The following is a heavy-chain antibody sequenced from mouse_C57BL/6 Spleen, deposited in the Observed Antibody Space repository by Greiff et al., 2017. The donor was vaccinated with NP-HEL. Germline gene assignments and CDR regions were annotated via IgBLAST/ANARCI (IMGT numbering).Heavy chain of an antibody. CDR1: GYTFTSYW. CDR3: ARSPIYYHYGFDY. Sequence: QVHVKQPGAELVRPGSSVKLSCKASGYTFTSYWMHWVKQRPIQGLEWIGNIDPSDSETHYNQKFKDKATLTVDKSSSTAYMQLSSLTSEDSAVYYCARSPIYYHYGFDYWGQGTTLTVSS. CDR2: IDPSDSET. V-gene: IGHV1-52*01. J-gene: IGHJ2*01. D-gene: IGHD2-4*01.